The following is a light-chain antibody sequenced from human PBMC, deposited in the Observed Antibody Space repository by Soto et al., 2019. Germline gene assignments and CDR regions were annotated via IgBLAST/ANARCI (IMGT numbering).Light chain of an antibody. CDR3: QQYGSSPWT. CDR1: QSVSSSY. Sequence: EIVLTQSPGTLSLSPGQRATLSCGASQSVSSSYLAWYQQIPGQAPRLLIYGASSRATGIPDRFSGSGSGTDFTLTINRLGPADFAVYYCQQYGSSPWTFGQGTKV. J-gene: IGKJ1*01. V-gene: IGKV3-20*01. CDR2: GAS.